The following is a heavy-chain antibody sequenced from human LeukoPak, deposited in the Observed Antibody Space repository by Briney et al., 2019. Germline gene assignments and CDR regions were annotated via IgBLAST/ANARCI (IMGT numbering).Heavy chain of an antibody. J-gene: IGHJ5*02. V-gene: IGHV1-2*02. CDR3: ARHRTPPPGYWFDP. Sequence: ASVKVSCKASGYTFTGYYMHWVRQAPGQGLEWMGWINPNSGGTNYAQKFQGRVTMTRDTSISTAYMELSRLRSDDTAVYYCARHRTPPPGYWFDPWGQGTLVTVSS. CDR2: INPNSGGT. CDR1: GYTFTGYY. D-gene: IGHD1-7*01.